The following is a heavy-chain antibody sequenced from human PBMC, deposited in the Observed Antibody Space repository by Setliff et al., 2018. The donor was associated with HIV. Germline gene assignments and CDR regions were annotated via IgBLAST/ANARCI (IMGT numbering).Heavy chain of an antibody. D-gene: IGHD1-1*01. CDR1: GFTVSGSY. CDR3: AKPRLYNSALEN. Sequence: GGSLRLSCAASGFTVSGSYMSWVRQAPGKGLEWVSTIYSDGGTYHADSVKGRFTLSRDNSKNTLYLQMNSLTPEDTAVYYCAKPRLYNSALENWGQGTLVTVSS. V-gene: IGHV3-66*02. CDR2: IYSDGGT. J-gene: IGHJ4*02.